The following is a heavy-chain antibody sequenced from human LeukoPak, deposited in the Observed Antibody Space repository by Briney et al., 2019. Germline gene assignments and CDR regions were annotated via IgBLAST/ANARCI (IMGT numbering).Heavy chain of an antibody. J-gene: IGHJ5*02. V-gene: IGHV4-38-2*01. CDR3: ARPPNPYNWFDP. Sequence: PSETLSLTCAVSGYSISSGYYWGWIRQPPGKGLEWIGSIYHSGSTYYNPSLKSRVTILLDTSKNQFSLKLSSVTAADTAVYYCARPPNPYNWFDPWGQGTLFTVSS. CDR1: GYSISSGYY. CDR2: IYHSGST.